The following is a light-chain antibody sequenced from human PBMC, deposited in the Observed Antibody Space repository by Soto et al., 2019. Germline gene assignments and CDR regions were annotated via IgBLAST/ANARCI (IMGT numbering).Light chain of an antibody. J-gene: IGKJ4*01. Sequence: EIVLTQSPGTLSLSPGERAPLSCRASQSVSSSYLAWYQQKPGQAPRLLIYGASSRATGIPDRFSGSGSGTDFTLTISRLEPEEFAVYYCQQYGSSPLTFGGWTKVDIK. CDR3: QQYGSSPLT. V-gene: IGKV3-20*01. CDR1: QSVSSSY. CDR2: GAS.